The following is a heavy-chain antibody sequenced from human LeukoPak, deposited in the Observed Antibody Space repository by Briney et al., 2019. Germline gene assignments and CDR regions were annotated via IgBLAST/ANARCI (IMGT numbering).Heavy chain of an antibody. D-gene: IGHD3-3*01. V-gene: IGHV4-39*01. CDR3: ASTKLRFLEWLRFDP. CDR1: GGSISSSSYY. CDR2: IYYSGST. J-gene: IGHJ5*02. Sequence: SETLSLTCTVSGGSISSSSYYWGGIRQPPGKGLEWIGSIYYSGSTYYNPSLKSRVTISVDTSKNQFSLKLSSVTAADTAVYYCASTKLRFLEWLRFDPWGQGTLVTVSS.